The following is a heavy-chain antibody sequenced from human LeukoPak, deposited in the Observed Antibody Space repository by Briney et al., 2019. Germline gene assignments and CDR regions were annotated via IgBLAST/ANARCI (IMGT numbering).Heavy chain of an antibody. Sequence: PGGSLSLSWAASGFTFSAYAMTWVRQAPGKGLEWVSAFSGRGGNTYYAHSVKGRFARSRDNSKKTLQLQMNSLRAEDTAGYYCAKYSSVIVGGRIDCWGEGAWVGVCS. J-gene: IGHJ4*02. CDR1: GFTFSAYA. V-gene: IGHV3-23*01. D-gene: IGHD6-25*01. CDR2: FSGRGGNT. CDR3: AKYSSVIVGGRIDC.